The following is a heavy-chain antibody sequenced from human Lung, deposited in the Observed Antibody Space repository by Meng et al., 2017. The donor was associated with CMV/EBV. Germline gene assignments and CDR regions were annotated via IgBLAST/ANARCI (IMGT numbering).Heavy chain of an antibody. CDR1: GYTFSSHY. D-gene: IGHD3-16*01. CDR2: INPSGGST. V-gene: IGHV1-46*01. Sequence: AXVXVSXXASGYTFSSHYMHWVRQAPGQGLEWMGIINPSGGSTSYAQKFQGRVTMTRDTSTTTVYMELSSLRSEDTAVYYCARGRLPQYYSGDYFGYWGQGTXVTVSS. J-gene: IGHJ4*02. CDR3: ARGRLPQYYSGDYFGY.